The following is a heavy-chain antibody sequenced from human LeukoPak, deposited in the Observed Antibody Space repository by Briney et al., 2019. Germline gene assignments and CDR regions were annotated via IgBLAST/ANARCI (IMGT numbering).Heavy chain of an antibody. D-gene: IGHD6-13*01. V-gene: IGHV4-39*01. CDR1: GGSISSSSYY. J-gene: IGHJ4*02. Sequence: RSSETLSLTCTVSGGSISSSSYYWGWIRQPPGKGLEWIGSNSYSGNTYYNPSLKSRVTISMDTSKNQFSLKLSSVTAADTAVYFCARPISAAGNGAFDYWGQGTLVTVSS. CDR2: NSYSGNT. CDR3: ARPISAAGNGAFDY.